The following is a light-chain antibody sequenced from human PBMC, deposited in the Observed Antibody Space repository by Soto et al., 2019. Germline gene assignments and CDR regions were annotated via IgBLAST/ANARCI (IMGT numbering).Light chain of an antibody. CDR1: QNVGNN. CDR3: QQFNNWPPWT. V-gene: IGKV3-15*01. CDR2: GAS. J-gene: IGKJ1*01. Sequence: EIVMTQSPATLSVSPGERATLSCRASQNVGNNLVWYQQKPGQAPRLLIYGASTRAAGIPDRFSGSGSGTEFTFTISGLQSDDFAVYYCQQFNNWPPWTFGQGTKVDIK.